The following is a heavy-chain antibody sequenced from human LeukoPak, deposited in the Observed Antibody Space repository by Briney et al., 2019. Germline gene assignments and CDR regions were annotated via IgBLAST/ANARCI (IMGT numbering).Heavy chain of an antibody. Sequence: SETLSLTCTVSGGSISSYYWSWIRQPPGKGLEWIGYIYYSGSTNYNPSLKSRVTISVDTSKNQFSLKLSSVTAADTAVYYCARRSGWGSYRPHDYWGQGTLVTVSS. D-gene: IGHD3-16*02. V-gene: IGHV4-59*12. CDR2: IYYSGST. CDR1: GGSISSYY. CDR3: ARRSGWGSYRPHDY. J-gene: IGHJ4*02.